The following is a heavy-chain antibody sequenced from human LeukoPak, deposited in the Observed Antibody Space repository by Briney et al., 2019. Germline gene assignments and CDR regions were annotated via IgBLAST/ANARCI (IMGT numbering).Heavy chain of an antibody. CDR1: GGSISPYH. CDR2: IYYSGST. CDR3: ARTNAFDI. V-gene: IGHV4-59*01. J-gene: IGHJ3*02. Sequence: SETLSLTCTVSGGSISPYHWSWIRQPPGKGLEWIGYIYYSGSTNYNPSLKSRVTISVDTSKNQFSLRPSSVTAADTAVYYCARTNAFDIWGQGTMVTVSS.